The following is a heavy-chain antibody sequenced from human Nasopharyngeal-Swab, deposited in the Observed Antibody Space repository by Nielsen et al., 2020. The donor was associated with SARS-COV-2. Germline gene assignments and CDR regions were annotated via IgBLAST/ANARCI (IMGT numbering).Heavy chain of an antibody. Sequence: WIRQPPGKGLEWVSYISSSGSTIYYADPVKGRFTISRDNAKNSLYLQMSSLRAEDTAVYYCARDQDVVVPAAIDYYYYGMDVWGQGTTVTVSS. V-gene: IGHV3-11*04. CDR2: ISSSGSTI. J-gene: IGHJ6*02. D-gene: IGHD2-2*01. CDR3: ARDQDVVVPAAIDYYYYGMDV.